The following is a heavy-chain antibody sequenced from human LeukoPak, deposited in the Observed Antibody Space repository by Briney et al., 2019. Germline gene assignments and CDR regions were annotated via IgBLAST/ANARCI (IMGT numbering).Heavy chain of an antibody. Sequence: GGSLRLSCAATGFSFKDYAMHWVRQIPGKGLEWVSAISWNGGSTAYADSVKGRFTISRDNAKNSLFLQLSNLRPEDTALYYCAKHLRATNTFTFFGLDVWGQETTVTVSS. CDR1: GFSFKDYA. V-gene: IGHV3-9*01. D-gene: IGHD1-26*01. J-gene: IGHJ6*02. CDR2: ISWNGGST. CDR3: AKHLRATNTFTFFGLDV.